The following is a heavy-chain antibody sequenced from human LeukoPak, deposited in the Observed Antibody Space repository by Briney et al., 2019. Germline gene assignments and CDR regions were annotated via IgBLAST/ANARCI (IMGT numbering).Heavy chain of an antibody. CDR3: ARDGTLDRITLFSHYFDS. CDR1: GFTFSDYY. J-gene: IGHJ4*02. V-gene: IGHV3-11*01. Sequence: PGGSLRLSCAASGFTFSDYYMAWIRQAPGKGLEFISYMSSRSGTTLYANSVKGRFTISRDNAMNSLHLQMHSLTDEDTAVYYCARDGTLDRITLFSHYFDSWGQGTLVTVSS. CDR2: MSSRSGTT. D-gene: IGHD3-9*01.